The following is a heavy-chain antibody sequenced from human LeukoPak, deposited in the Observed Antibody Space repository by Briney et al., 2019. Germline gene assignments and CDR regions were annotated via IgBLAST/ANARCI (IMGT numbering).Heavy chain of an antibody. CDR1: GDSVSNNA. Sequence: SQTLSLTCVISGDSVSNNAWNWVRQTPSGGLECLGRTYYNSKWYNDYAESVKSRISINPDTSKNQFSLQLNSVTPEDTAVYYCARGWTRDGLNIWSQGTMVTVSS. V-gene: IGHV6-1*01. CDR2: TYYNSKWYN. D-gene: IGHD3/OR15-3a*01. J-gene: IGHJ3*02. CDR3: ARGWTRDGLNI.